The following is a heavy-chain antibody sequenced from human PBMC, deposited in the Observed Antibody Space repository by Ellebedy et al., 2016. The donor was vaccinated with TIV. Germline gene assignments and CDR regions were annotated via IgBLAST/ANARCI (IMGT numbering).Heavy chain of an antibody. J-gene: IGHJ4*02. CDR2: INHSGST. CDR3: ARGPYLVRGVYHRTWNY. D-gene: IGHD3-10*01. Sequence: SETLSLTCAVYGGSFSGYYWSWIRQPPGKGLEWIGEINHSGSTNYNPSLKSRVTISVDTSKNQFSLKLSSVTAADTAVYYCARGPYLVRGVYHRTWNYWGQGTLVTVSS. CDR1: GGSFSGYY. V-gene: IGHV4-34*01.